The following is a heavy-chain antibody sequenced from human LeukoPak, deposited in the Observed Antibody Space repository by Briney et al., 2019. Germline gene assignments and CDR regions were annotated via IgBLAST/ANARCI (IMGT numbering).Heavy chain of an antibody. CDR3: AGIWGLSSSWSWGFEY. J-gene: IGHJ4*02. CDR2: ISGSGGST. Sequence: GGSLRLSCAPSGFTFSIYAMSWVRQAPGKGLEWVSAISGSGGSTYSADSAKGRFTISRDNSRNTLYLQMNSLRAEDTAVYYCAGIWGLSSSWSWGFEYWGQGTLVTVSS. V-gene: IGHV3-23*01. D-gene: IGHD6-13*01. CDR1: GFTFSIYA.